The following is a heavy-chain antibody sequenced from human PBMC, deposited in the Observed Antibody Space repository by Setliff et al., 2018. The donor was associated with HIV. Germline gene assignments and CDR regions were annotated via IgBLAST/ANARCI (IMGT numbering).Heavy chain of an antibody. J-gene: IGHJ4*02. V-gene: IGHV1-2*02. CDR3: VRDPRFSGYAQAFDF. CDR1: GYTFTYLF. D-gene: IGHD5-12*01. Sequence: ASVKVSCKASGYTFTYLFIHWVRLAPGRGLEWMGVINPKSGDTNYAQKFQGRVTMTRDTSISTAYMELDRLGSDDTAVYYCVRDPRFSGYAQAFDFWGQGSLVT. CDR2: INPKSGDT.